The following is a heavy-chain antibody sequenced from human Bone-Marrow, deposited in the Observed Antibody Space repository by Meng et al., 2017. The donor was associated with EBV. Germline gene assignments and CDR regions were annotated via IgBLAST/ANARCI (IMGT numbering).Heavy chain of an antibody. CDR3: ARRYYDVTGYYYFDF. CDR1: GYTFRSYA. V-gene: IGHV1-3*01. Sequence: QVQLVQSGAEVKNPGAPVKVSCKASGYTFRSYAIHWVRQAPGQSLEWMGWIDVGNANTKYSQKFQDRVTITRETFASTVYMELSRLTSEDTAVYYCARRYYDVTGYYYFDFWGQGTLVTVSS. CDR2: IDVGNANT. D-gene: IGHD3-22*01. J-gene: IGHJ4*02.